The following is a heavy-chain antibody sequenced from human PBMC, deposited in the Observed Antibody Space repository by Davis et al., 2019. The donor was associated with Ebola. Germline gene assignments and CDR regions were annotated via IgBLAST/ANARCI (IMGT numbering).Heavy chain of an antibody. V-gene: IGHV4-34*01. Sequence: SETLSLTCAVYGGSFSGYYWSWIRQPPGKGLEWIGYIYRSGSPFYNPSLESRVTMSLDRSKNQFSLQLTSVTAADTAIYYCAGGLTAPFYFDNWGQGTLVTVSS. CDR3: AGGLTAPFYFDN. J-gene: IGHJ4*02. D-gene: IGHD3-16*01. CDR1: GGSFSGYY. CDR2: IYRSGSP.